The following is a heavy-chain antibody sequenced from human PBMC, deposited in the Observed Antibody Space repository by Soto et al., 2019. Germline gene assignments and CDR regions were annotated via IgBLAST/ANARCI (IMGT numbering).Heavy chain of an antibody. Sequence: SETLSLTCTVSGGSISSFYWSWIRQPAGKGLEWIGRIYSGGRNNYNPSLKSRVTMSVDTSKNQFSLTLTSVTAADTAVYYCAREDSYGWSGESLDVWGQGTTVTVSS. D-gene: IGHD6-19*01. CDR1: GGSISSFY. CDR3: AREDSYGWSGESLDV. CDR2: IYSGGRN. J-gene: IGHJ6*02. V-gene: IGHV4-4*07.